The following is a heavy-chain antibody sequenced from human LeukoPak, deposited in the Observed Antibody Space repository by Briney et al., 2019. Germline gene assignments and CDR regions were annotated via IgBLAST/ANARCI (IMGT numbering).Heavy chain of an antibody. D-gene: IGHD3-10*01. CDR1: GGSISSYY. V-gene: IGHV4-59*01. J-gene: IGHJ4*02. Sequence: SETLSLTCTVSGGSISSYYWSWIRQPPGKGLEWIGYMSNSGSTDYNPSLESRVTISLDTSKNQFSLKLSSVTAADTAVYFCAKTGSLMGRFFDYWGQGIQVIVSS. CDR3: AKTGSLMGRFFDY. CDR2: MSNSGST.